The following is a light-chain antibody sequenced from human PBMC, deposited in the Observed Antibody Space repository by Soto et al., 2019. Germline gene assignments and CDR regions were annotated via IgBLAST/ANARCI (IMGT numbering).Light chain of an antibody. CDR1: QSVSSSY. J-gene: IGKJ2*01. CDR3: QQYGTSPYT. Sequence: EIVLTQSPGTLSLSPGERATLFCRASQSVSSSYLAWYQQKPGQAPRLLIYGASSRATGIPDRFSGSGSETDFTLTISRLEPEDFAVYYCQQYGTSPYTFGQGTRLEIK. CDR2: GAS. V-gene: IGKV3-20*01.